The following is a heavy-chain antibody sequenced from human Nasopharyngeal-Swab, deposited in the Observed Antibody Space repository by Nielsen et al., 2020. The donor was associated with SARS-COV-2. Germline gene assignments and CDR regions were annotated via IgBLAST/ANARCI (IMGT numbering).Heavy chain of an antibody. V-gene: IGHV1-8*01. CDR1: GYTFTSYD. D-gene: IGHD3-10*01. CDR3: ARSRRSNYHGSGSYYNIKTDAFDI. J-gene: IGHJ3*02. Sequence: ASVKVSCKASGYTFTSYDINWVRQATGQGLEWMGWMNPNSGNTGYAQKFQGRVTMTRNTSISTAYMELSSLRSEDTAVYYCARSRRSNYHGSGSYYNIKTDAFDIWGQGTMVTVSS. CDR2: MNPNSGNT.